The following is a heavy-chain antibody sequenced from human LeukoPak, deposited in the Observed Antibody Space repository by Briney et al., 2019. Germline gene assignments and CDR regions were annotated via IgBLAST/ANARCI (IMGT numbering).Heavy chain of an antibody. CDR3: AKNRGYCSGGSCYGDY. D-gene: IGHD2-15*01. V-gene: IGHV3-23*01. CDR1: GFTFSNYA. Sequence: GGSLRLSCAASGFTFSNYAVSWVRQAPGKGLEWVSTISTSGDNTYFADSVKGRFTISRDISKNTLYLQMNSLRVEDTAVYYCAKNRGYCSGGSCYGDYWGQGTLVTVSS. CDR2: ISTSGDNT. J-gene: IGHJ4*02.